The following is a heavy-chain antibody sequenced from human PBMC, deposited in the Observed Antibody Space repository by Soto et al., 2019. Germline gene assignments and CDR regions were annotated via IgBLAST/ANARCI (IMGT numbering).Heavy chain of an antibody. D-gene: IGHD5-12*01. CDR1: GYTFSNYG. J-gene: IGHJ6*02. Sequence: ASVNVSCKASGYTFSNYGIHWVRQAPGQRLEWMGLINAGNGNTKYSQKFQGRVTLTRDTSASTAYMELSSLRSEDTAVYYCAREGVAPYYYYGMDVWGQGTPVTVSS. CDR3: AREGVAPYYYYGMDV. V-gene: IGHV1-3*01. CDR2: INAGNGNT.